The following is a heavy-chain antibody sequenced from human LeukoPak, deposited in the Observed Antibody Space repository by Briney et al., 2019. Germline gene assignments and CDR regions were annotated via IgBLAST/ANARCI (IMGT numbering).Heavy chain of an antibody. CDR2: INWNSGSI. V-gene: IGHV3-9*01. Sequence: PGGSVRLSCAASGFTFDDYAMHWVRQAPGKGLEWVSGINWNSGSIGYADSVKGRFTISRDNAKNSLYLQMNSLRAEDTALYYCAKAIWGNYYDSSGYNPDAFDIWGQGTMVTVSS. CDR3: AKAIWGNYYDSSGYNPDAFDI. J-gene: IGHJ3*02. CDR1: GFTFDDYA. D-gene: IGHD3-22*01.